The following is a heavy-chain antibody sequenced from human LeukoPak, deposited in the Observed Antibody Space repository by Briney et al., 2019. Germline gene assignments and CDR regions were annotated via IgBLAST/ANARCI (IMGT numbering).Heavy chain of an antibody. CDR3: ATGMYSSGWPYYYYYMDV. Sequence: SETLSLTCTVSGGSISSYYWSWIRQPPGKGLEWIGYIYYSGSTNYNPSLKSRVTISVDTSKNQFSLKLSSVTAADTAVYYCATGMYSSGWPYYYYYMDVWGKGTTVTISS. J-gene: IGHJ6*03. CDR1: GGSISSYY. CDR2: IYYSGST. D-gene: IGHD6-19*01. V-gene: IGHV4-59*01.